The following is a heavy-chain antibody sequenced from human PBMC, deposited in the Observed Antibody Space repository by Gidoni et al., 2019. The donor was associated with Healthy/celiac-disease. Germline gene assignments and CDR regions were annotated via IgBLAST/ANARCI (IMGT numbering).Heavy chain of an antibody. V-gene: IGHV1-3*01. CDR3: AVYYGDYGD. CDR2: INAGNGNT. CDR1: GYTFTSYA. J-gene: IGHJ4*02. Sequence: QVQLVQSGAEVKKPGASVKVSCQASGYTFTSYAMHWVRQAPGQRLEWMGWINAGNGNTKYSQKCQGRVTITRDTSASTAYMELSSLRSEDTAVYYCAVYYGDYGDWGQGTLVTVSS. D-gene: IGHD4-17*01.